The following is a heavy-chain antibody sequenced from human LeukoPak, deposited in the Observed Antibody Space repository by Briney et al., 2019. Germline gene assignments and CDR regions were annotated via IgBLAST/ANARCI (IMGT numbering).Heavy chain of an antibody. J-gene: IGHJ1*01. V-gene: IGHV4-4*07. Sequence: PSETLSLTCTVSGGSISSYYWSWIRQPAGKGLEWIGRIYTSGSTNYNPALKSRVTMSVDTSKNQFSLELSSVTAADTAVYYCASDYGDYAEYFQHWGQGTLVTVSS. D-gene: IGHD4-17*01. CDR2: IYTSGST. CDR3: ASDYGDYAEYFQH. CDR1: GGSISSYY.